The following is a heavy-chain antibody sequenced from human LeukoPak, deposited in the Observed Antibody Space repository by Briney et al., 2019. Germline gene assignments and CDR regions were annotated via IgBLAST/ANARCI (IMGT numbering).Heavy chain of an antibody. J-gene: IGHJ5*02. CDR1: GFTFNNYW. Sequence: GSLRLSCAASGFTFNNYWMSWVRQAPGKGLEWVANIKQDGSEKYYVDSVKGRFTISRDNAKNSLYLQMNSLRAEDTAVYYCARMRETNYRFDPWGQGTLVTVSS. CDR2: IKQDGSEK. D-gene: IGHD5-24*01. CDR3: ARMRETNYRFDP. V-gene: IGHV3-7*01.